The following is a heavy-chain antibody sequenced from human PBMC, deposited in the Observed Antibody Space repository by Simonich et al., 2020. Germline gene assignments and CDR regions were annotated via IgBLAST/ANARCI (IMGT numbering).Heavy chain of an antibody. J-gene: IGHJ3*02. CDR2: NNSDGSNT. CDR1: GFTFSSYW. CDR3: ARDYSNYDAFDI. D-gene: IGHD4-4*01. V-gene: IGHV3-74*01. Sequence: EVQLVESGGGLVQPGGSLRLSCAASGFTFSSYWMHWFRQAPGRGLVLVYRNNSDGSNTSYADSVKGRFTISRDNAKNTLYLQVNSLRAEDTAVYYCARDYSNYDAFDIWGQGTMVTVSS.